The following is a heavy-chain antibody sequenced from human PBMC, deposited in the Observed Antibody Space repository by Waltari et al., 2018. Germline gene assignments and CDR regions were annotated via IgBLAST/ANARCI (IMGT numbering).Heavy chain of an antibody. V-gene: IGHV3-7*01. Sequence: EVQLVESGGGLVQPGGSLRLSCAASGFTFSHFWMDWVGQAPGKGLEWVANIKEDGSERHYIDSVKGRFTIARDNAKNLLYLEMNSLTAGDTAVYYCSVSLNSWGQGTLVTVSS. CDR1: GFTFSHFW. CDR2: IKEDGSER. CDR3: SVSLNS. J-gene: IGHJ4*02.